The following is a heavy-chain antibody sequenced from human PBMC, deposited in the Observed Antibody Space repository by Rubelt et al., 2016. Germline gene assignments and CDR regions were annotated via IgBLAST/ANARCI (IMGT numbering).Heavy chain of an antibody. D-gene: IGHD3-3*01. CDR3: ALEYGFYTGIGY. Sequence: QITLKESGPTLVKPTQTLTLTCTFSGFSLTTSGVGVDWIRQPPGKALEWLALIYWNDDKRYSPSLKSRLTITKDTSKSQVVLTMTNMDPVDTATYYCALEYGFYTGIGYWGQGTLVTVSS. CDR1: GFSLTTSGVG. CDR2: IYWNDDK. V-gene: IGHV2-5*01. J-gene: IGHJ4*02.